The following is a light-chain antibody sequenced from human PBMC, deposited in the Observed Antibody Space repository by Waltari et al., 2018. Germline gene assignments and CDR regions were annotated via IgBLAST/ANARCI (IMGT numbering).Light chain of an antibody. J-gene: IGLJ7*01. CDR3: GTWDSSLSGAV. Sequence: QSVLTQPPSVSAAPGQRVTISCSGGRSNIGNNFLPCYRHFPGTAPKLLIYENSERPSGIPGRFSGSKSGTSATLDITGLQAGDEADYYCGTWDSSLSGAVFGGGTHLTVL. V-gene: IGLV1-51*02. CDR2: ENS. CDR1: RSNIGNNF.